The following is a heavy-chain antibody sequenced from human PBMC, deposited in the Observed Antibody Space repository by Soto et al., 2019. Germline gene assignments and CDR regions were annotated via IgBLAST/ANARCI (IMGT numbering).Heavy chain of an antibody. CDR3: ARDPVRSRYDSSVNYFDY. J-gene: IGHJ4*02. Sequence: QVQLVQSGAEVKKPGASVKVSCKASGYTFTSYGISWVRQAPGQGLEWMGWISAYNGNTNYAQKLQGRVTMTTDTSTXTXYMELRSLRSDDTAVYYCARDPVRSRYDSSVNYFDYWGQGTLVTVSS. CDR1: GYTFTSYG. D-gene: IGHD3-22*01. V-gene: IGHV1-18*01. CDR2: ISAYNGNT.